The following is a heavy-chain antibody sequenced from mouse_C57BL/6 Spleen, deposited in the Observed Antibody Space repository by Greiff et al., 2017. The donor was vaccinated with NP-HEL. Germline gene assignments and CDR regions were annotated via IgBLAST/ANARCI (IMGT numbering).Heavy chain of an antibody. J-gene: IGHJ4*01. D-gene: IGHD2-12*01. CDR1: GFTFSNYW. V-gene: IGHV6-3*01. Sequence: EVQVVESGGGLVQPGGSMKLSCVASGFTFSNYWMNWVRQSPEKGLEWVAQIRLKSDNYATHYAESVKGRYTISRDDSKSSVYLQMNNLRAEDTGIYYCTSYPPYAMDYWGQGTSVTVSS. CDR2: IRLKSDNYAT. CDR3: TSYPPYAMDY.